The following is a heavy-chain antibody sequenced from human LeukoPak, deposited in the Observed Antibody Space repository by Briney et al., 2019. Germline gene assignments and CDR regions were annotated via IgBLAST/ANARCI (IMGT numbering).Heavy chain of an antibody. V-gene: IGHV3-30*18. D-gene: IGHD3-10*01. CDR2: ISYHV. CDR1: GFTFSSYG. CDR3: AKDSVYGSGSYYLADY. J-gene: IGHJ4*02. Sequence: GRSLRLSCAASGFTFSSYGMHWVRQAPGKGLEWVAVISYHVYYADSVKGRFTISRDNSKNTLYLQMNSLRAEDTAVYYCAKDSVYGSGSYYLADYWGQGTLVTVSS.